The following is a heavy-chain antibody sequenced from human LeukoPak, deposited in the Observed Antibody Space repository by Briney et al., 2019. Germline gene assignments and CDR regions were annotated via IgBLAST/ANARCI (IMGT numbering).Heavy chain of an antibody. J-gene: IGHJ6*03. V-gene: IGHV3-30*02. CDR2: IRYDGSNK. CDR3: AKDRMAYYYYYYMDV. CDR1: GFTFSSYG. Sequence: GGSLRLSCAASGFTFSSYGMHWVRQAPGKGLEWVAFIRYDGSNKYYADSVKGRFTISRDNSKNTLYLQMNSLRAEDTAVYYCAKDRMAYYYYYYMDVWGKGTTVTVSS. D-gene: IGHD5-24*01.